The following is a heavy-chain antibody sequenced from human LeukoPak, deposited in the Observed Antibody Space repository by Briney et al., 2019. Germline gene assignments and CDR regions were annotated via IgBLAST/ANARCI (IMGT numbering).Heavy chain of an antibody. CDR2: IYYSGST. J-gene: IGHJ6*02. Sequence: PETLSLTCTVSGGFISSSSYYWGWIRQPPGKGLEWIGSIYYSGSTYYNPSLKSRVTISVDTSKNQFSLKLSSVTAADTAVYYCARDRVTMVRGVTRTYYGMDVWGQGTTVTVSS. CDR3: ARDRVTMVRGVTRTYYGMDV. D-gene: IGHD3-10*01. CDR1: GGFISSSSYY. V-gene: IGHV4-39*07.